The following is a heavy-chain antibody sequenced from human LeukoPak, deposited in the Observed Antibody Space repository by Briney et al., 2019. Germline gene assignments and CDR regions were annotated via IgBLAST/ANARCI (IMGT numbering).Heavy chain of an antibody. CDR1: GGSISSYY. CDR2: IYYSGST. CDR3: ARMYSISWDPYNWFDP. V-gene: IGHV4-59*01. Sequence: SETLSLTCTVSGGSISSYYWSWIRQPPGKGLEWIGYIYYSGSTNYNPSLKSRVTISVDTSKNQFSLKLSSVTAADTAVYYCARMYSISWDPYNWFDPWGQGTLVTVSS. D-gene: IGHD6-13*01. J-gene: IGHJ5*02.